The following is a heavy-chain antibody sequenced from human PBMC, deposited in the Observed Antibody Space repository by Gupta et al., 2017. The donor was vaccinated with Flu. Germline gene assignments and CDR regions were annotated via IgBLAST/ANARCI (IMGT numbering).Heavy chain of an antibody. Sequence: QVQLQESGPGRVKPSETLSLTCTVSGGSISSYYWRWIRQPPGKGLKWIGYVHSSGSTNYNPSLKSRVTLSVDTSKNQFSLKLSSVTAADTAVYYCARHAHQFCSSTSCYLYYFDYWGQGTLVTVSS. J-gene: IGHJ4*02. V-gene: IGHV4-59*08. CDR2: VHSSGST. CDR1: GGSISSYY. CDR3: ARHAHQFCSSTSCYLYYFDY. D-gene: IGHD2-2*01.